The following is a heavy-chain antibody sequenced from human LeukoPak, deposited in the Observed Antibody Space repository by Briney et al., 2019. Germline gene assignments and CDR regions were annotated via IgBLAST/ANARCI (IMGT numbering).Heavy chain of an antibody. J-gene: IGHJ4*02. CDR1: GYTFTNNG. CDR3: ARDRRFSEWLFGY. V-gene: IGHV1-2*02. Sequence: ASVKVSCKASGYTFTNNGITWVRQAPGQGLEWMGWINPNSGGTNYAQKFQGRVTMTRDTSISTAYMELSRLRSDDTAVYYCARDRRFSEWLFGYWGQGTLVTVSS. CDR2: INPNSGGT. D-gene: IGHD3-3*01.